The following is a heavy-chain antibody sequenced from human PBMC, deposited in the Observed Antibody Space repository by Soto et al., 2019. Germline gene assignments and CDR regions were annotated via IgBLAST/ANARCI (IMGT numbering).Heavy chain of an antibody. CDR3: AKVTIHYDFWSHMDV. Sequence: GGSLRLSCAASGFTFSSYAMSWVRQAPGKGLEWVSAISGSGGSTYYADSVKGRFTISRDNSKNTLYLQMNSLRAEDTAVYYCAKVTIHYDFWSHMDVWGKGTTVTVSS. V-gene: IGHV3-23*01. D-gene: IGHD3-3*01. J-gene: IGHJ6*03. CDR1: GFTFSSYA. CDR2: ISGSGGST.